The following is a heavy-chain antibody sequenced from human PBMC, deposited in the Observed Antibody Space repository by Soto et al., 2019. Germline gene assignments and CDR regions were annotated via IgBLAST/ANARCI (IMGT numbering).Heavy chain of an antibody. D-gene: IGHD3-22*01. CDR3: ARQFHYDSSGYYYAY. V-gene: IGHV1-69*13. J-gene: IGHJ4*02. CDR1: GXIFSRNT. CDR2: ITPMFGTA. Sequence: SVKVSCKASGXIFSRNTISWVRQAPGEGLEWMGGITPMFGTANYAQKFQGRVTITADESTTTAYMELSRLRSEDTAVYYCARQFHYDSSGYYYAYWGQGTLVTVSS.